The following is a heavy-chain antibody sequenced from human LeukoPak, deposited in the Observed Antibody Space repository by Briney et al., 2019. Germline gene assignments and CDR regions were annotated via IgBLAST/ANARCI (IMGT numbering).Heavy chain of an antibody. V-gene: IGHV4-39*01. D-gene: IGHD6-19*01. J-gene: IGHJ1*01. CDR1: GGSISSSSYY. Sequence: SETLSLTCTVSGGSISSSSYYWGWIRQPPGKGLEWIGSIYYSGSTYYNPSLKSRVTISVDTSKNQFSLKLSSVTAADTAVYYCARGLRSSGLEYFQHWGQGTLVTVSS. CDR3: ARGLRSSGLEYFQH. CDR2: IYYSGST.